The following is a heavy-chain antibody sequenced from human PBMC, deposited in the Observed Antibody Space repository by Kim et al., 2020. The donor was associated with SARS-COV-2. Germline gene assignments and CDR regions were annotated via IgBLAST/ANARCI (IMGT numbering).Heavy chain of an antibody. V-gene: IGHV3-11*04. Sequence: NVDSWKGRFTLSKDNAKNSLYLKMNSLGPDDTAIYYCAALDSVQVPGGIWGQGTLVTVSS. D-gene: IGHD3-10*01. CDR3: AALDSVQVPGGI. J-gene: IGHJ4*02.